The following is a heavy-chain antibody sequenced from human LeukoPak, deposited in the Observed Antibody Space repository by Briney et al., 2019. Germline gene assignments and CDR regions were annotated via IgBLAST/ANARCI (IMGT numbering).Heavy chain of an antibody. CDR3: AKDGGISSSWDYYDYGMDV. CDR2: ISGSGGST. D-gene: IGHD6-13*01. J-gene: IGHJ6*04. V-gene: IGHV3-23*01. Sequence: GGSETLFCAASGFTVSRNCMSWVRQAPGKGLEWVSAISGSGGSTYYADSVKGRFTISRDNSKNTLYLQMNSLRAEDTAVYYCAKDGGISSSWDYYDYGMDVWGKGTTVSSSS. CDR1: GFTVSRNC.